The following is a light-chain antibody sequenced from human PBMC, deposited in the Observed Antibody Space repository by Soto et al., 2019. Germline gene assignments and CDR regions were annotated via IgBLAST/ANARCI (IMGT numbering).Light chain of an antibody. V-gene: IGKV1-9*01. J-gene: IGKJ4*01. CDR2: AAS. CDR3: QQLNAYPLT. Sequence: DLPLTPSPSLLSASVGDRVTITCPASQAISTYLAWYQQTSGKAHKLLISAASTLQRGVPSRFRGSGSGTQFTLTISSLQPEDFATYYCQQLNAYPLTFGGGTKVDIK. CDR1: QAISTY.